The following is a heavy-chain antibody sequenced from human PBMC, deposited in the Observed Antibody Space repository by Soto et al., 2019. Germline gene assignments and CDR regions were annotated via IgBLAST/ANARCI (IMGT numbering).Heavy chain of an antibody. Sequence: EVQLLESGGGLVQPGGSLRLSCAASGFTFSNYAMSWVRQAPGKGLEWVSSISGSGDSTYYADSVKGRFAIYRYNPKYTLYLQMRPLRTEYTPLYDCAQFYSTSSIGYDSFDCWAQGTLVTLSS. CDR1: GFTFSNYA. D-gene: IGHD5-12*01. CDR2: ISGSGDST. V-gene: IGHV3-23*01. CDR3: AQFYSTSSIGYDSFDC. J-gene: IGHJ4*02.